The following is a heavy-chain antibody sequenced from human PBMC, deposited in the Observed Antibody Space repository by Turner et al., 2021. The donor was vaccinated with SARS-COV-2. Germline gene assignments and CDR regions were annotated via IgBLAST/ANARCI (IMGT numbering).Heavy chain of an antibody. CDR2: ISSSRSYI. CDR1: GFPFSSYN. D-gene: IGHD1-20*01. Sequence: EVQLVDSGGGLVKPGGSLSPSCPASGFPFSSYNMNWVRQDPGKGLEWVSSISSSRSYINYGDSGKGGFTIARDNAKNEMYLQMNSLRAEDTAVYYWARDRIVRNWNDVPKPTYGMDVWGQGTTVTVSS. V-gene: IGHV3-21*01. J-gene: IGHJ6*02. CDR3: ARDRIVRNWNDVPKPTYGMDV.